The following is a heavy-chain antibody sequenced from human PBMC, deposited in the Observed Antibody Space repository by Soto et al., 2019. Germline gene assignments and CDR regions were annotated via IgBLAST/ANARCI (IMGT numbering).Heavy chain of an antibody. J-gene: IGHJ6*02. CDR3: AKVMITFGGSRYGLDV. V-gene: IGHV3-30*04. D-gene: IGHD3-16*01. Sequence: GGSLRLSCAASGFSFNKYAMHWVRQAPGKGLEWVAVISYDDGRNKYYADSVKGRFTISRDNSKNTLFLQMNSLRAEDTAVYYCAKVMITFGGSRYGLDVWGQGTTVTVSS. CDR2: ISYDDGRNK. CDR1: GFSFNKYA.